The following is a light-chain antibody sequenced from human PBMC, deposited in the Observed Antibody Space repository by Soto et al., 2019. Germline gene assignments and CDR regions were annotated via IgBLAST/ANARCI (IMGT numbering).Light chain of an antibody. CDR1: NIGSKS. CDR3: QVCDSSSDHVV. J-gene: IGLJ2*01. Sequence: SYELTQPPSVSVAPGKTARITCGGTNIGSKSVHWYQQKPGQAPVLVIYYDSDRPSGIPERFSGSNSGNTATLTISRVEAGDEADYYCQVCDSSSDHVVFGGGTKVTVL. CDR2: YDS. V-gene: IGLV3-21*04.